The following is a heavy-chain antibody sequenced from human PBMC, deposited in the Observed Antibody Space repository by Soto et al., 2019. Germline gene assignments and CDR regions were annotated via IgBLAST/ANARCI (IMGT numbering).Heavy chain of an antibody. J-gene: IGHJ3*01. CDR3: VREAIRPFDAFDL. V-gene: IGHV3-13*01. CDR2: IGISGDI. Sequence: EVQLVESGGGLVQPGGSLRLSCAASGFTFSSYDMHWVRQPPGGGLEWVSVIGISGDIYYAASVKGRFTISRENAKNAFHLQMDNLRAGDTAVYYCVREAIRPFDAFDLWGQGTMVTVSS. CDR1: GFTFSSYD. D-gene: IGHD3-9*01.